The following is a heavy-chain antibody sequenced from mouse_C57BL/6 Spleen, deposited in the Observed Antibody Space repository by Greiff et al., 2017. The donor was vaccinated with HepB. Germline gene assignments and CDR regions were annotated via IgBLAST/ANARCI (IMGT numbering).Heavy chain of an antibody. V-gene: IGHV5-6*01. CDR3: ARHGDDYYAMDY. CDR2: ISSGGSYT. Sequence: EVHLVESGGDLVKPGGSLKLSCAASGFTFSSYGMSWVRQTPDKRLEWVATISSGGSYTYYPDSVKGRFTISRDNAKNTLYLQMSSLKSEDTAMYYCARHGDDYYAMDYWGQGTSVTVSS. CDR1: GFTFSSYG. J-gene: IGHJ4*01.